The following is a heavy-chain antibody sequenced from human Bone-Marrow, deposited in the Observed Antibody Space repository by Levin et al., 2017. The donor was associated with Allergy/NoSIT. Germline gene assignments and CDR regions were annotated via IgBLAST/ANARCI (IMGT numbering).Heavy chain of an antibody. V-gene: IGHV4-34*01. CDR1: GGSFSGYY. CDR2: INHSGST. CDR3: ARGVDFWSGCPFDP. Sequence: SETLSLTCAVYGGSFSGYYWSWIRQPPGKGLEWIGEINHSGSTNYNPSLKSRVTISVDTSKNQFSLKLSSVTAADTAVYYCARGVDFWSGCPFDPWGQGTLVTVSS. J-gene: IGHJ5*02. D-gene: IGHD3-3*01.